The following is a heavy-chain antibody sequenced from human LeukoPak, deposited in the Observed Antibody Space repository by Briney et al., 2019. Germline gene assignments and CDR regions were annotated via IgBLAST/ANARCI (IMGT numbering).Heavy chain of an antibody. Sequence: SETLSLTCTVSGGSISSYYWSWVRQPPGKGLEWIGYIYTSGSTNYNPSLKSRVTISVDTSKNQFSLKLSSVTAADTAVYYCARPRDSSGWYWYFDLWGRGTLVTVSS. CDR3: ARPRDSSGWYWYFDL. D-gene: IGHD6-19*01. CDR1: GGSISSYY. V-gene: IGHV4-4*09. J-gene: IGHJ2*01. CDR2: IYTSGST.